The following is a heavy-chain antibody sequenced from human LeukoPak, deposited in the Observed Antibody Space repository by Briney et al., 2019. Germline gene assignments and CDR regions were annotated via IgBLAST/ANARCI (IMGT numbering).Heavy chain of an antibody. CDR1: GYSFTNYW. V-gene: IGHV5-51*01. Sequence: GESLKISCKGSGYSFTNYWIGWVRQMPGKGLEWMGIIYPGDSDTRYSPSFQGQVTISADKSTSTADLQWSSLKASDTAMYYCARWMVGATVRFFDYWGQGTLVTVSS. D-gene: IGHD1-26*01. CDR2: IYPGDSDT. CDR3: ARWMVGATVRFFDY. J-gene: IGHJ4*02.